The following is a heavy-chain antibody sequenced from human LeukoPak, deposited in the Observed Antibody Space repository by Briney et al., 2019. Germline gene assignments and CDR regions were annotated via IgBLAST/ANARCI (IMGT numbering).Heavy chain of an antibody. Sequence: GESLKISCQGSGYIFSTYWIGWVRQMPGKGLEWMGIIHSGDSNTRYSPSFQGQVTISVDKSISTAYLQWSSLKASDTAMYYCGGYPPGHYGMDVWGQGTTVTVSS. V-gene: IGHV5-51*01. CDR2: IHSGDSNT. J-gene: IGHJ6*02. CDR3: GGYPPGHYGMDV. CDR1: GYIFSTYW. D-gene: IGHD6-13*01.